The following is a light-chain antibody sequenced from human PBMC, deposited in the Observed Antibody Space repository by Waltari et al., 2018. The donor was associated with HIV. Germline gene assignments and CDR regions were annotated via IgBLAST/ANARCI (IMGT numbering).Light chain of an antibody. J-gene: IGKJ1*01. CDR3: QQYYSSPWT. V-gene: IGKV4-1*01. CDR1: QSVLYSSNNKNY. CDR2: WAS. Sequence: DTVMTQSPDSLAVSLGERATIHCKSSQSVLYSSNNKNYLAWYQQKPGQPPKLLIYWASTRKSGVPDRFSGSGSGTDFTLTISSLQAEDVAVYYCQQYYSSPWTFGQGTKVEIK.